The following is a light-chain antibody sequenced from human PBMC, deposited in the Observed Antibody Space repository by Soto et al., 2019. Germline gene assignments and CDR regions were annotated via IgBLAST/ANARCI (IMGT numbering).Light chain of an antibody. J-gene: IGKJ4*01. V-gene: IGKV1-12*01. Sequence: DIQMTQSPSSVSASVGDRVTITCRASQDISSWLAWYQQKPGKPPKLLIYAASSLHSGVPPRFSGSESGTDFTLTISSLQPEDSASYYCQQANSFPLTFGGGTKVEIK. CDR1: QDISSW. CDR3: QQANSFPLT. CDR2: AAS.